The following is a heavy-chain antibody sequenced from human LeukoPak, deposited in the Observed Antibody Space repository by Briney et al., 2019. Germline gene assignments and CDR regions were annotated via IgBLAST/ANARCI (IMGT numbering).Heavy chain of an antibody. V-gene: IGHV3-23*01. Sequence: PGGSLRLSCAASGFTFSNYGMNWVRQAPGKGLEWVSALSGSGGGTDYADSVRGRFTISRDNSKNTLFLQINSLRVEDTAVYYCAKASDYYYFMDVWGKGTTVTISS. CDR3: AKASDYYYFMDV. CDR1: GFTFSNYG. CDR2: LSGSGGGT. J-gene: IGHJ6*03.